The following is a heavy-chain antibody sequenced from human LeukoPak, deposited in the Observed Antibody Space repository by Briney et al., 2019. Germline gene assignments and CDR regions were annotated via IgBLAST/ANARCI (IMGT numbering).Heavy chain of an antibody. CDR3: ARQTFTFGGLKILDS. Sequence: TPCLTCTVSVGSIFGHVWSGIGHRPGKGLGWSGFIYYSGTTNYNPSLESRVTISLDTSKNQFSLKLSSVTAADAAIYFCARQTFTFGGLKILDSWGQGTLITVTS. CDR1: VGSIFGHV. V-gene: IGHV4-59*11. J-gene: IGHJ4*02. CDR2: IYYSGTT. D-gene: IGHD3-16*01.